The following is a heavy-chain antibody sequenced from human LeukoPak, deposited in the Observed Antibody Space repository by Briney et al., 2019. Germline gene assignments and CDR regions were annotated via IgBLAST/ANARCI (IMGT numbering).Heavy chain of an antibody. CDR2: INTDGSST. D-gene: IGHD4-11*01. CDR3: ARALDDYSNFSPLDV. Sequence: GSLRLSCAASGFTFSSYWMHWVRQAPGKGLVWVSRINTDGSSTSYADSVKGRFTISRDNAKNTLYLQMNSLRAEDTAVYYCARALDDYSNFSPLDVWGKGTTVTVSS. CDR1: GFTFSSYW. J-gene: IGHJ6*04. V-gene: IGHV3-74*01.